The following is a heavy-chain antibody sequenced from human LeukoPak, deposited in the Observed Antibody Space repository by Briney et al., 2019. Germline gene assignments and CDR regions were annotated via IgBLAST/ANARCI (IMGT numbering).Heavy chain of an antibody. J-gene: IGHJ3*02. CDR1: GYTFTGYY. CDR2: INPNSGGT. V-gene: IGHV1-2*06. CDR3: ARTSIVRGSYSQGDAFDI. Sequence: GASVKVSCKASGYTFTGYYMHWVRQAPGQGLEWMGRINPNSGGTNYAQKFQGRVTMTRDTSISTAYMELSRLRSDDTAGYYCARTSIVRGSYSQGDAFDIWGQGTMVTVSS. D-gene: IGHD1-26*01.